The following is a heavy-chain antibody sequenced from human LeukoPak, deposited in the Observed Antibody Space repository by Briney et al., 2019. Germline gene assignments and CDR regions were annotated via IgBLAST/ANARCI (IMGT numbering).Heavy chain of an antibody. CDR1: GFTFGDYA. J-gene: IGHJ4*02. V-gene: IGHV3-49*03. CDR2: IRHKLYGGTT. CDR3: ARAVNRIAAAGDY. Sequence: SLRLSCTASGFTFGDYAMTWFRQAPGKGLEWVAFIRHKLYGGTTEYAASVKGRFIISRDDSKSIAYLQMNSLETEDTAVYYCARAVNRIAAAGDYWGQGTLVTVSS. D-gene: IGHD6-13*01.